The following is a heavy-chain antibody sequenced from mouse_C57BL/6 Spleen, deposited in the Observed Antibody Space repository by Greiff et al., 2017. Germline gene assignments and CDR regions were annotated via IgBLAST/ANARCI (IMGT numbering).Heavy chain of an antibody. D-gene: IGHD2-2*01. CDR1: GYTFTSYG. Sequence: VKLVESGAELARPGASVKLSCKASGYTFTSYGISWVKQRTGQGLEWIGEIYPRSGNTYYNEKFKGKATLTADKSSSTAYMELRSLTSEDSAVYFCARRGYDAWFAYWGQGTLVTVSA. J-gene: IGHJ3*01. CDR3: ARRGYDAWFAY. CDR2: IYPRSGNT. V-gene: IGHV1-81*01.